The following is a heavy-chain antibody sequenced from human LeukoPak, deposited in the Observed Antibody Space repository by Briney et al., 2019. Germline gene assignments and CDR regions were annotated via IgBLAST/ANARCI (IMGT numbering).Heavy chain of an antibody. J-gene: IGHJ4*02. CDR3: AEDALAAAGIYYFDY. V-gene: IGHV3-23*01. CDR1: GFTFSSYA. Sequence: PGGSLRLSGAASGFTFSSYAMSWVRQAPGKGLKGVSAISASCGSTYYADSVKGRFTISRDNSKHTLYLQMNSLRAEDTAVYYCAEDALAAAGIYYFDYWGQGTLVTVSS. CDR2: ISASCGST. D-gene: IGHD6-13*01.